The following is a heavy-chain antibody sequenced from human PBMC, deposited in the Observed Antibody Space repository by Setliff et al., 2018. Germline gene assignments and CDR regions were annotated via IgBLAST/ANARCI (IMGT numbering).Heavy chain of an antibody. CDR2: TIPMFGTT. J-gene: IGHJ6*03. CDR3: AREGVDTRSSTDYRYYMDV. CDR1: GGTFSSYG. D-gene: IGHD5-18*01. V-gene: IGHV1-69*05. Sequence: GASVKVSCKAFGGTFSSYGITWVRQAPGQGLEWMGGTIPMFGTTNYAQKFQGRVTIITDASTSTSYMALSSLTSADTAAYYCAREGVDTRSSTDYRYYMDVWGKGTTVTVSS.